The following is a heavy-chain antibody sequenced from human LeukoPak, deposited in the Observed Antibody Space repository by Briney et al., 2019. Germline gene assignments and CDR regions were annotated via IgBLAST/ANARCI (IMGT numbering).Heavy chain of an antibody. J-gene: IGHJ4*02. CDR3: ASSYGDARSLDY. D-gene: IGHD4-17*01. V-gene: IGHV4-30-4*01. Sequence: SETLSLTCTVSGGSIRSSYYYWSWIRQPPGKGLEWIGYIYYSGSTYYNPSLKSRVTISVDTSKNQFSLKLSSVTAADTAVYYCASSYGDARSLDYWGQGTLVTVSS. CDR2: IYYSGST. CDR1: GGSIRSSYYY.